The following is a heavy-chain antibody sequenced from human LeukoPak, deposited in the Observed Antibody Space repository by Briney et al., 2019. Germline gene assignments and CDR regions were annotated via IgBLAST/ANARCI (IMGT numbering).Heavy chain of an antibody. Sequence: SETLSLTCTVSGGSISSYYWSWIRQPPGKGLEWIGYIYYSGSTNYNPSLKGRVTISVDTSKNQFSLKLSSVTAADTAVYYYARGTMVRGVKGENWFDPWGQGTLVTVSS. CDR1: GGSISSYY. J-gene: IGHJ5*02. V-gene: IGHV4-59*01. CDR3: ARGTMVRGVKGENWFDP. D-gene: IGHD3-10*01. CDR2: IYYSGST.